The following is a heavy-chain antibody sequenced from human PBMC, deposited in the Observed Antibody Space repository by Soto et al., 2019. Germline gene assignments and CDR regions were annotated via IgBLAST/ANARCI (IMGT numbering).Heavy chain of an antibody. J-gene: IGHJ4*02. V-gene: IGHV5-51*01. CDR2: IYPGDSDT. Sequence: GEALKISCKGSGYIFTSYWIGWVRQMPGKGLEWMGIIYPGDSDTRYSPSFQGQVTISADKSISTAYLQWSSLKASDTAMYYCARPMNYYDSSGYYDLDYWGQGTLVTVSS. CDR1: GYIFTSYW. CDR3: ARPMNYYDSSGYYDLDY. D-gene: IGHD3-22*01.